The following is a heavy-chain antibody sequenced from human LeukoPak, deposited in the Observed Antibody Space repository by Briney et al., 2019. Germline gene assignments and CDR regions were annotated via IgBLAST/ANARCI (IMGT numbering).Heavy chain of an antibody. D-gene: IGHD3-22*01. V-gene: IGHV4-39*01. CDR1: GGSISSSSYY. CDR3: ARHEGTYYYHSSGYPRKSFDP. J-gene: IGHJ5*02. Sequence: SETLSLTCTVSGGSISSSSYYWGWIRQPPGKGLEWIGSIYYSGSTYYNPSLKSRVTISVDTSKNQFSLKLSSVTAADTAVYYCARHEGTYYYHSSGYPRKSFDPWGQGTLVTVSS. CDR2: IYYSGST.